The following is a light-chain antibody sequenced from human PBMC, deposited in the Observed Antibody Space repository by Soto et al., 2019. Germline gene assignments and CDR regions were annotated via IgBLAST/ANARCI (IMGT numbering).Light chain of an antibody. CDR3: GAWDDSLNGVV. CDR1: SSNIGSHT. J-gene: IGLJ2*01. Sequence: QSVLTQPPSASGTPGQTIAISCSGGSSNIGSHTVNWYQQLPGTAPRLLIYSNTQRPSGVPDRFSGSKSGTSASLAISGLQSEYEGDYYCGAWDDSLNGVVFGGGTKVTGL. CDR2: SNT. V-gene: IGLV1-44*01.